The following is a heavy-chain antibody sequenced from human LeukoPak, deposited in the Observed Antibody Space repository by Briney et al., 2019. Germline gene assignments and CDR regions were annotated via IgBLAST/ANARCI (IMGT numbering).Heavy chain of an antibody. CDR1: GGSISSGGYY. Sequence: SQTLSLTCTVSGGSISSGGYYWSWIRQHPGKGLEWIGYIYYSGSTYYNPSLKSRVTISVDTSKNQFSLKLSSVTAADTAVYYCARGRVTMVRGVIFDYWGQGTLVTVSS. D-gene: IGHD3-10*01. V-gene: IGHV4-31*03. CDR3: ARGRVTMVRGVIFDY. J-gene: IGHJ4*02. CDR2: IYYSGST.